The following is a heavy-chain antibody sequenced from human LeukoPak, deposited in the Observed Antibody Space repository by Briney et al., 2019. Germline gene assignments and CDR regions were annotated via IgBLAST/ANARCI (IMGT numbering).Heavy chain of an antibody. D-gene: IGHD3-22*01. Sequence: PGGSLRLSCAASGFTFSDYYMSWIRRPPGKGLEWGSYISSSGSTIYYADSVKGRFTISRDNAKNSLYLQMNSLRAEDTAVYYCARDMIVVYHYFDYWGQGTLVTVSS. V-gene: IGHV3-11*04. CDR1: GFTFSDYY. CDR2: ISSSGSTI. CDR3: ARDMIVVYHYFDY. J-gene: IGHJ4*02.